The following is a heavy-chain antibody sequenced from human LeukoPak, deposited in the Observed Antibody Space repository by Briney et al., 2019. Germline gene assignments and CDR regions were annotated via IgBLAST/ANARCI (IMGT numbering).Heavy chain of an antibody. V-gene: IGHV4-39*01. CDR1: GVSISSSSYY. Sequence: PSETLSLTCTVSGVSISSSSYYWGWIRQPPGKGPEWIGSIYYSGSTYYNPSLKGRVTISVDTSKNQFSLKLSSVTAADTAVYYCARWCIAVAGTAADYWGQGTLVTVSS. CDR2: IYYSGST. CDR3: ARWCIAVAGTAADY. J-gene: IGHJ4*02. D-gene: IGHD6-19*01.